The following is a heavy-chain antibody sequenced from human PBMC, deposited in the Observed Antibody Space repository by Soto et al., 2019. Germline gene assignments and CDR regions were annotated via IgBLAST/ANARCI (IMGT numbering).Heavy chain of an antibody. CDR2: ITDSGDDT. V-gene: IGHV3-23*01. D-gene: IGHD3-16*01. J-gene: IGHJ4*02. CDR1: GFTFNNYA. CDR3: AKGCIMITFGGVIEDTFFDY. Sequence: GGSLRLSCAASGFTFNNYAMGWVRQAPGKGLEWVSAITDSGDDTYYIDSVKGRFTISRDNSKSTLYLQMNSLRAEDTAVYYCAKGCIMITFGGVIEDTFFDYWGQGTLVTVSS.